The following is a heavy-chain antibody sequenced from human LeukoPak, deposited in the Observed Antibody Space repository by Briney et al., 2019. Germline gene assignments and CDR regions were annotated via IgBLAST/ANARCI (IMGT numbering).Heavy chain of an antibody. CDR1: GGSFSGYY. J-gene: IGHJ4*02. Sequence: SETLSLTCAVYGGSFSGYYWSWIRQPPGKGLEWIGEINHSGSTNYNPSLKSRVTISVDTSKNQFSLKLSSVTAADTAVYYCARGRNGSGSYRYFDYWGQGTLVTVSS. CDR2: INHSGST. CDR3: ARGRNGSGSYRYFDY. V-gene: IGHV4-34*01. D-gene: IGHD3-10*01.